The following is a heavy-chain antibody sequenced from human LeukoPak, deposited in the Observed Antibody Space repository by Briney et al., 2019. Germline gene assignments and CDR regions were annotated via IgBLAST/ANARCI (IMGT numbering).Heavy chain of an antibody. CDR3: AKMEQLVLFHY. J-gene: IGHJ4*02. Sequence: GGALRLSCAASGFTFSSYAMSWVRQAPGKGLEWVSAISGSGGSTYYADSVKGRFTISRDNSKNTLYLQMNSLRAEDTAVYYCAKMEQLVLFHYWGQGTLVTVSS. CDR2: ISGSGGST. D-gene: IGHD6-13*01. CDR1: GFTFSSYA. V-gene: IGHV3-23*01.